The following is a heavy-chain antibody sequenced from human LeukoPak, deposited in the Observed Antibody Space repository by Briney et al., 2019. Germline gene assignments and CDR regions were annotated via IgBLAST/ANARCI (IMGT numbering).Heavy chain of an antibody. Sequence: GGSLRLSCAASGFTVSSNYMSWVRQAPGKGLEWVSAISGSGGSTYYADSVKGRFTISRDNSKNTLYLQMNSLRAEDTAVYYCAKAPSLDGYWGQGTLVTVSS. D-gene: IGHD3/OR15-3a*01. V-gene: IGHV3-23*01. CDR3: AKAPSLDGY. CDR2: ISGSGGST. CDR1: GFTVSSNY. J-gene: IGHJ4*02.